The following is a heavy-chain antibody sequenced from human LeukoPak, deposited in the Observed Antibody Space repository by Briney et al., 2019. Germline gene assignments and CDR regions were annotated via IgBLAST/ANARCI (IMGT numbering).Heavy chain of an antibody. CDR1: GFTFSSYE. Sequence: PGGSLRLSCAASGFTFSSYEMNWVRQAPGKGLEGVSYISSTGSTKYYADSVKGRFTISRDNAKNSLFLQMNSLRAEDTAIYYCARDRDDYGDIRGQGTLVTVSS. CDR3: ARDRDDYGDI. D-gene: IGHD4-17*01. J-gene: IGHJ4*02. CDR2: ISSTGSTK. V-gene: IGHV3-48*03.